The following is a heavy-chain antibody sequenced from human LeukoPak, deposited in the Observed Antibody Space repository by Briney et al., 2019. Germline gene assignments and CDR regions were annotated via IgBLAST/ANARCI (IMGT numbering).Heavy chain of an antibody. D-gene: IGHD6-19*01. V-gene: IGHV3-21*01. Sequence: KSGGSLRLSCAASGFTFSSYSMNWVRQAPGKGLEWASSISSSSSYIYYADSVKGRFTISRDNAKNSLYLQMNSLRAEDTAVYYCARDYSSGWYGLGAFDIWGQGTMVTVSS. CDR2: ISSSSSYI. J-gene: IGHJ3*02. CDR1: GFTFSSYS. CDR3: ARDYSSGWYGLGAFDI.